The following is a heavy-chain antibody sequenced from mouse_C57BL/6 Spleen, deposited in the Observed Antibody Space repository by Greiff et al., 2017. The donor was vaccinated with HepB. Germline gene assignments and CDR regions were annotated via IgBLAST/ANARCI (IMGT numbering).Heavy chain of an antibody. J-gene: IGHJ2*01. CDR2: ISSGGDYI. V-gene: IGHV5-9-1*02. Sequence: EVQLVESGEGLVKPGGSLKLSCAASGFTFSSYAMSWVRQTPEKRLEWVAYISSGGDYIYYADTVKGRFTISRDNARNTLYLQMSSLKSEDTAMYYCTREGGKGGPYYFDYWGQGTTLTGSS. D-gene: IGHD1-1*02. CDR3: TREGGKGGPYYFDY. CDR1: GFTFSSYA.